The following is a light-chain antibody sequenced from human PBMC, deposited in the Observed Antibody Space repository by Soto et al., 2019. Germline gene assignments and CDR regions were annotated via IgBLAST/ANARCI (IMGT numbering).Light chain of an antibody. CDR2: LEGGGSY. Sequence: QLVLTQSSSASASLGSSVKLTCTLSSGHSRYFIAWHQQPPGKAPRYLMKLEGGGSYIRGSGVPDRFSGSSTGADRYLNISTPQYEDEAYYHCETWDGNIQVVGGGTKLTVL. CDR3: ETWDGNIQV. CDR1: SGHSRYF. V-gene: IGLV4-60*02. J-gene: IGLJ3*02.